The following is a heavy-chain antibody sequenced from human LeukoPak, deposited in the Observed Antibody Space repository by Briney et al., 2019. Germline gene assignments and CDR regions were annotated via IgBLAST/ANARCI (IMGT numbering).Heavy chain of an antibody. V-gene: IGHV3-23*01. J-gene: IGHJ4*02. Sequence: GGSLRLSCEASGFTFSSYAMSWVRQAPGQGLEWVSTISGRDGTTYYADSVKGRFTISRDNSKNTLYLQMKSLRADDTAVYYCARDFGGSYIDYWGQGTLVTVSS. CDR1: GFTFSSYA. CDR2: ISGRDGTT. CDR3: ARDFGGSYIDY. D-gene: IGHD1-26*01.